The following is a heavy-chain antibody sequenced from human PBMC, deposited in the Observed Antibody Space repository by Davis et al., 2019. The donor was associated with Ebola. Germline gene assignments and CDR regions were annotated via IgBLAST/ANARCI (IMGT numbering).Heavy chain of an antibody. V-gene: IGHV3-30-3*01. CDR2: ISYDGSNK. CDR3: ARDVNPGFLFDY. D-gene: IGHD2/OR15-2a*01. Sequence: GESLKISCAASGFTFSSYAMHWVRQAPGKGLEWVAVISYDGSNKYYADSVKGRFTISRDNSKNTLYLQMNSLRAEDTAVYYCARDVNPGFLFDYWGQGTLVTVSS. J-gene: IGHJ4*02. CDR1: GFTFSSYA.